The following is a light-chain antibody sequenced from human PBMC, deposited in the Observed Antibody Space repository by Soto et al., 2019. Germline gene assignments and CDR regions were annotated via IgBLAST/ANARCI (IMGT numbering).Light chain of an antibody. CDR3: QQRHNWPIT. Sequence: EIVLTQSPATLSLSPGERATLSCRTSQTIRGLLNWYQQRPGQAPRLLIYDTSNRATDIPARFSGSGSGTDFILTISSLDPEEFGVYFCQQRHNWPITVGQGTRLDIK. CDR2: DTS. V-gene: IGKV3-11*01. CDR1: QTIRGL. J-gene: IGKJ5*01.